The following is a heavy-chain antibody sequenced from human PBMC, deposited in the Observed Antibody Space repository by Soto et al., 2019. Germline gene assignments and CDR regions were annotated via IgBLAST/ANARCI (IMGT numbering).Heavy chain of an antibody. V-gene: IGHV4-59*01. CDR2: FYSSEKT. D-gene: IGHD1-26*01. CDR3: ARNRLGGKIYHFDY. CDR1: GCAISGYY. J-gene: IGHJ4*02. Sequence: SETLSLTSTVSGCAISGYYWSWLRQSPGKGLEWIGYFYSSEKTDQNASLRKRVTMSVDTSNNQFSLRLTSVTAADTAVYYCARNRLGGKIYHFDYWGPGMLVT.